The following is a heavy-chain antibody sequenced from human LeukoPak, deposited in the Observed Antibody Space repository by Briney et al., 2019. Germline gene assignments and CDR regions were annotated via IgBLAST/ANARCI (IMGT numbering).Heavy chain of an antibody. CDR1: GDSISSSSSYS. J-gene: IGHJ4*02. CDR3: ARHHYQLSALDY. Sequence: SQTLSLTCTVSGDSISSSSSYSWSWIRQPAGKGLEWIGRTHTSGNTNYNPSLKSRVTISADASKNQFSLRLSSVTAADTAVYYCARHHYQLSALDYWGQGTLVTVSS. D-gene: IGHD2-2*01. V-gene: IGHV4-61*02. CDR2: THTSGNT.